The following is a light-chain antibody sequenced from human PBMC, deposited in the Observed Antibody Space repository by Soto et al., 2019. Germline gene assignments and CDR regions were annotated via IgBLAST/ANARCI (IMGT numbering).Light chain of an antibody. J-gene: IGLJ1*01. CDR2: EGS. Sequence: QSALTQPASVSGSPGQSITISCTGSSNDIGAYKYVSWYQQYPGKAPKLIIFEGSNRPSGVSNRFSGSKSGNTASLTIAGLQAEDEAEYHCSSYTTGSTLYVFGGGTKLTVL. CDR3: SSYTTGSTLYV. V-gene: IGLV2-14*01. CDR1: SNDIGAYKY.